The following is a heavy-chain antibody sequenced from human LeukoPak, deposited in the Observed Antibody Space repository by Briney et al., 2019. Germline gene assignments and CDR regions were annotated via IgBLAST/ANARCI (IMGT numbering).Heavy chain of an antibody. CDR2: ISDDGSRK. J-gene: IGHJ6*02. CDR3: ARDYYGSGSHATGMDV. CDR1: EFIFSSHV. D-gene: IGHD3-10*01. V-gene: IGHV3-30-3*01. Sequence: PGGSLRLSCVASEFIFSSHVIHWVRQAPGQGLEWVAMISDDGSRKYHADSVKGRFSISRDNSKNTLFLQMNSLRVDDTAVYYCARDYYGSGSHATGMDVWGQGTTVTVSS.